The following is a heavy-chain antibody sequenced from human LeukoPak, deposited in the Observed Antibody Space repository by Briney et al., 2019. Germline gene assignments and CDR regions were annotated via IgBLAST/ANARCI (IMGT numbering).Heavy chain of an antibody. CDR3: ARELYYYGSGGPLYYYYYGMDV. CDR2: IYSGGST. CDR1: GFTVSSNY. Sequence: GGSLRLSCAASGFTVSSNYMSWVRQAPGKGLEWVSVIYSGGSTYYADSVKGRFTISRGNSKNTLYLQMNSLRAEDTAVYYCARELYYYGSGGPLYYYYYGMDVWGQGTTVTVSS. V-gene: IGHV3-66*01. D-gene: IGHD3-10*01. J-gene: IGHJ6*02.